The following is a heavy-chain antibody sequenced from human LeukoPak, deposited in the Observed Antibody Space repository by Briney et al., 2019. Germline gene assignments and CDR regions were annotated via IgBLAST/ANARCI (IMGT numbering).Heavy chain of an antibody. CDR2: IKRDGSEK. J-gene: IGHJ6*03. Sequence: GGSLRLSCAASGFTFGSCWMSWVRQAPGKGLEWVATIKRDGSEKYYVDSVKGRFTISRDNAKNSLFLQMNSLRAEDTALYYCARATAAYYYYTDVWGKGTTVTVSS. V-gene: IGHV3-7*03. CDR3: ARATAAYYYYTDV. D-gene: IGHD2-2*01. CDR1: GFTFGSCW.